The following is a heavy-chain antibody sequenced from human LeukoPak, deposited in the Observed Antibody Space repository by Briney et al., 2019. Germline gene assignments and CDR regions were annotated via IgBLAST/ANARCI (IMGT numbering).Heavy chain of an antibody. CDR3: AKSQKGYFDY. J-gene: IGHJ4*02. V-gene: IGHV1-2*06. Sequence: GASVNVSCKASGYTFTNYYIHWVRQAPGQGLEWMGRINPNSGDTNYAQKFQGRVTMTRDTSITTAYMELSGLRSDDTAVHYCAKSQKGYFDYWGQGTLVTVSS. CDR2: INPNSGDT. CDR1: GYTFTNYY.